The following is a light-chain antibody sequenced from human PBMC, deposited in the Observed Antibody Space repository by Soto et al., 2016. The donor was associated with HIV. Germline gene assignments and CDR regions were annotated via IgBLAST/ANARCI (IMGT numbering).Light chain of an antibody. CDR1: NIGSKS. J-gene: IGLJ1*01. Sequence: SYELTQPPSVSVAPGETARITCGGSNIGSKSVHWYQQKPGQAPVLVVFDDNERPSGIPGRFSGSNSGSTATLTITGGQAGDEADFYXQVWDGDTDHPYVFGTGQGLRP. CDR3: QVWDGDTDHPYV. V-gene: IGLV3-21*02. CDR2: DDN.